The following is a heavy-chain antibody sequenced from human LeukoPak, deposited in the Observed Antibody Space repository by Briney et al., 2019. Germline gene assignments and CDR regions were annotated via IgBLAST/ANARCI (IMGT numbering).Heavy chain of an antibody. Sequence: SVKVSCKASGGTFSRYAISWVRQAPGQGLEWKGGIIPMFGIANYAQKFQGRVTITADESTSTAYMELSSLRSEDTAVYYCARDRPYTGGWRGFDYWGQGTLVTVSS. J-gene: IGHJ4*02. V-gene: IGHV1-69*13. D-gene: IGHD6-19*01. CDR3: ARDRPYTGGWRGFDY. CDR2: IIPMFGIA. CDR1: GGTFSRYA.